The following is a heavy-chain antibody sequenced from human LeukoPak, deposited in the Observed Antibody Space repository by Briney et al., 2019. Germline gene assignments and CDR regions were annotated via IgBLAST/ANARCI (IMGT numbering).Heavy chain of an antibody. V-gene: IGHV3-64D*06. CDR3: VKDARVSGYDFLNWFDP. J-gene: IGHJ5*02. Sequence: PGGSLRLSCLASGFTFSNYAMHWVRQAPGKGLEYVSGISSNGGSTYYADSVKGRFTISRDNSKKTLYLQMSSLRGEDTAVYYCVKDARVSGYDFLNWFDPWGQGTLVTVSS. D-gene: IGHD5-12*01. CDR1: GFTFSNYA. CDR2: ISSNGGST.